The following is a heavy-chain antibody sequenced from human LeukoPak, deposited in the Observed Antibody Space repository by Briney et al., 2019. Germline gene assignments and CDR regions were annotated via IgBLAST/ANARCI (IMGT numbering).Heavy chain of an antibody. D-gene: IGHD3-10*01. Sequence: GGSLRVSCAASGFHFSSFWMAWVRQAPGKGLEWVANIKQDGSEKYYVDSVKGRFTISRDNAKNSLSLQMNSLRAEDTAVYYCASARGRFGELLHFIYWGQGTLVTVSS. CDR2: IKQDGSEK. CDR3: ASARGRFGELLHFIY. J-gene: IGHJ4*01. CDR1: GFHFSSFW. V-gene: IGHV3-7*02.